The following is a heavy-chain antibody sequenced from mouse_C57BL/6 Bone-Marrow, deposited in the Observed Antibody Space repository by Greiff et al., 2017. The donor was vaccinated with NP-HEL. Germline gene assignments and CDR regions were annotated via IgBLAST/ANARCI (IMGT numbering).Heavy chain of an antibody. V-gene: IGHV1-81*01. D-gene: IGHD1-1*01. Sequence: QVHVKQSGAELARPGASVKLSCKASGYTFTSYGISWVKQRTGQGLEWIGEIYPRSGNTYYNEKFKGKATLTADKSSSTAYMELRSLTSEDSAVYFCAGGTTIVGRDDYWGQGTTLTVSS. CDR2: IYPRSGNT. CDR1: GYTFTSYG. CDR3: AGGTTIVGRDDY. J-gene: IGHJ2*01.